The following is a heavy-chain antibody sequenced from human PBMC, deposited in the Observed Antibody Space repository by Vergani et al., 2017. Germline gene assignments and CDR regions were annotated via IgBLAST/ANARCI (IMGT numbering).Heavy chain of an antibody. CDR3: ARAEILTGYHTTGYYMDV. CDR2: IYYSGST. D-gene: IGHD3-9*01. Sequence: QVQLQESGPGLVKPSETLSLTCTVSGASISSYYWSWIRQPPGKGLEWIGYIYYSGSTNYNPSLKSRVTISVDTSKNQFSLKLSSVTAADTAVYYCARAEILTGYHTTGYYMDVWGKGTTVTVSS. V-gene: IGHV4-59*01. CDR1: GASISSYY. J-gene: IGHJ6*03.